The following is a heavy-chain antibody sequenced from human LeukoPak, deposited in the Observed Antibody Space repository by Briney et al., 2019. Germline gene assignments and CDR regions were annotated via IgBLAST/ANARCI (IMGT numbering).Heavy chain of an antibody. V-gene: IGHV3-30*18. CDR1: GFTFSSYG. CDR3: AKGRVVHLDY. Sequence: GGSLRLSCAASGFTFSSYGMHWVRQAPGKGLEWVAVISYDGSNKYYADSVKGRFTISRDNSKNTLYLQMNSLRAEDTAVYYCAKGRVVHLDYWGQGTLVTVSS. J-gene: IGHJ4*02. D-gene: IGHD2-15*01. CDR2: ISYDGSNK.